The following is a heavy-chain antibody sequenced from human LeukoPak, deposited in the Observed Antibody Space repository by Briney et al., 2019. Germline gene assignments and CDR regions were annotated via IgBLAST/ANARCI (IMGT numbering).Heavy chain of an antibody. CDR1: GYSFTSYW. CDR3: ARRGYSGYDYYYYMDV. V-gene: IGHV5-51*01. Sequence: GESLKISCKGSGYSFTSYWIGWVRQMPGKGLEWMGIIYPDDSDTRYSPSFQGQVTISADKSISTAYLQWSSLKASDTAMYYCARRGYSGYDYYYYMDVWGKGTTVTVSS. CDR2: IYPDDSDT. D-gene: IGHD5-12*01. J-gene: IGHJ6*03.